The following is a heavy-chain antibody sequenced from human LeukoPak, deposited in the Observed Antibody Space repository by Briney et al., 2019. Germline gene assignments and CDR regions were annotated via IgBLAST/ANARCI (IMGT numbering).Heavy chain of an antibody. D-gene: IGHD2-2*01. CDR1: GFTFTNYA. CDR2: ISGSGGST. J-gene: IGHJ4*02. V-gene: IGHV3-23*01. CDR3: AKDHVVVPAAADY. Sequence: GGSLRLSCVASGFTFTNYAMSWVRQTPGKGLEWVSAISGSGGSTYYADSVKGRFTISRDNSKNTLYLQMNSLRAEDTAVYYCAKDHVVVPAAADYWGQGTLVTVSS.